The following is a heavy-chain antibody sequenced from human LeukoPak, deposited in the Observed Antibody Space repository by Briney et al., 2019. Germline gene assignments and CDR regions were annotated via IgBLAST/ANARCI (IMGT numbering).Heavy chain of an antibody. CDR3: ARVSSGWFDP. V-gene: IGHV4-34*01. CDR2: INHSGGT. J-gene: IGHJ5*02. D-gene: IGHD3-10*01. CDR1: GGSFSGYY. Sequence: SETLSLTCAVYGGSFSGYYWSWIRQPPGKGLEWIGEINHSGGTNYNPSLKSRVTISVDTSKNQFSLKLSSVTAADTAVYYCARVSSGWFDPWGQGTLVTVSS.